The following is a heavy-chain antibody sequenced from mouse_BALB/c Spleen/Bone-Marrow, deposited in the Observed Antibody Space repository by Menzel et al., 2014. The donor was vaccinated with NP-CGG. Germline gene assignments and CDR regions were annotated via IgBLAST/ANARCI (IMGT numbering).Heavy chain of an antibody. CDR2: IDPYDSYT. J-gene: IGHJ4*01. Sequence: QVQLQQPGAELVKPGASVKLSCKASGYTFTSYWMHWVKQRPGQGLEWIGEIDPYDSYTNFNQKFKGKATLTVDKSSSTACMQLSSLTSEESAVYFCARWLLRYYAMDDWGQGTSVTVSS. CDR3: ARWLLRYYAMDD. V-gene: IGHV1-69*02. D-gene: IGHD2-3*01. CDR1: GYTFTSYW.